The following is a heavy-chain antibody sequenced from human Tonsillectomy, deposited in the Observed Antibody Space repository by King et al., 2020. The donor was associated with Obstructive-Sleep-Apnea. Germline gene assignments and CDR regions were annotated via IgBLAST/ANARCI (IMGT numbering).Heavy chain of an antibody. J-gene: IGHJ6*02. D-gene: IGHD3/OR15-3a*01. CDR3: ARSTVFGLLIYYGMDG. Sequence: VQLVESGGGLVQPGGSLRLSCAASGFTFYSYWMHWVRQAPGKGLVWVSRIDSDGSSTSYADSVKGRFTISRDNAKNTLYLQMNSLRAEDTAVYYCARSTVFGLLIYYGMDGWGQGTTVTVSS. CDR1: GFTFYSYW. V-gene: IGHV3-74*01. CDR2: IDSDGSST.